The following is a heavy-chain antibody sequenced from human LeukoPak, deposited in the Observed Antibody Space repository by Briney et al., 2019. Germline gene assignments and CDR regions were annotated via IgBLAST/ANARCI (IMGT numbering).Heavy chain of an antibody. D-gene: IGHD2-2*01. CDR3: ARYCSSTSCYGFDY. CDR2: ISAYNGNT. CDR1: GYTFTSYG. Sequence: ASVKVSCKASGYTFTSYGISWVRQAPGQGLEWMGWISAYNGNTNYAQKLQGRVTMTTDTSTSTAHMELRSLRSDDTAVYYCARYCSSTSCYGFDYWAREPWSPSPQ. V-gene: IGHV1-18*01. J-gene: IGHJ4*02.